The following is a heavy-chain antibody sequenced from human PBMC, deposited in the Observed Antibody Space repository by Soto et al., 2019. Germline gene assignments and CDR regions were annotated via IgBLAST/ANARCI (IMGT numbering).Heavy chain of an antibody. CDR1: GYTFTSYA. D-gene: IGHD3-22*01. Sequence: QVQLVQSGAEVKKPGASVKVSCKASGYTFTSYAMHWVRQAPGQRLEWMGWINAGNGNTKYSQKFQGRVTITRDTAATKAYRELSSLRSEDTAVYYCARGFNYYDSSGPAPFDYWGQGTLVPVSS. V-gene: IGHV1-3*01. CDR2: INAGNGNT. J-gene: IGHJ4*02. CDR3: ARGFNYYDSSGPAPFDY.